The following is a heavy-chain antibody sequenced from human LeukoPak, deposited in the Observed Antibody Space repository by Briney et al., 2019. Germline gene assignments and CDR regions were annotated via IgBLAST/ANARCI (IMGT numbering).Heavy chain of an antibody. CDR3: AREGYSGSYPARRILPLDAFDI. J-gene: IGHJ3*02. CDR1: GGSISSSGYY. V-gene: IGHV4-30-2*01. Sequence: PSQTLSLTCTVSGGSISSSGYYWNWIRQPPGKGLEWIGYIYHSGSTYYNPSLKSRVTISVDRSKNQFSLKLSSVTAADTAVYYCAREGYSGSYPARRILPLDAFDIWGQGTMVTVSS. D-gene: IGHD1-26*01. CDR2: IYHSGST.